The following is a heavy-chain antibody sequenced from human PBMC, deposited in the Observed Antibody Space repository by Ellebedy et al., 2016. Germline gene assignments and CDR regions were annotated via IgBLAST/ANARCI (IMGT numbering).Heavy chain of an antibody. Sequence: GESLKISXAASGFTFSSYGMHWVRQAPGKGLEWVAVISYDGSNKYYADSVKGRFTISRDNSKNALYLQMNSLRAEDTAVYYCAKDRTTVTLSNGMDVWGQGTTVTVSS. CDR2: ISYDGSNK. D-gene: IGHD4-17*01. V-gene: IGHV3-30*18. CDR1: GFTFSSYG. J-gene: IGHJ6*02. CDR3: AKDRTTVTLSNGMDV.